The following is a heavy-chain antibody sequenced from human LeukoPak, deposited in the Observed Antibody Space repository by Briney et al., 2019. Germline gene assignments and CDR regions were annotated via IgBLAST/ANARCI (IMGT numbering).Heavy chain of an antibody. J-gene: IGHJ4*02. CDR3: TTGNGYGDPFDS. D-gene: IGHD4-17*01. CDR1: GFTFSNAC. V-gene: IGHV3-15*01. Sequence: GGSLRLSCAASGFTFSNACMSWVRQAPGKGLEWVGRIKSKTDGGTTDYAAPVKGRFTISRDDSKNTLYLQMNSLKTEDTAVYYCTTGNGYGDPFDSWGQGTLVTVSS. CDR2: IKSKTDGGTT.